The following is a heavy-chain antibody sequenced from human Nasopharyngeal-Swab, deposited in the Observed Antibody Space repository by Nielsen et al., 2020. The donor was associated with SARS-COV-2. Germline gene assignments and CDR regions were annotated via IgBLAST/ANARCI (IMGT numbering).Heavy chain of an antibody. CDR1: GFSLSTSGVG. Sequence: SGPTLVQPTQTLTLTCTLSGFSLSTSGVGVGWIRQPPGKALEWLALIYWDDDKSYSPSLKSRLTITKEPPKNQVVLTITNLDPVDTATYYCAHRRCYYVSFDYWGQGTLVTVSS. D-gene: IGHD3-22*01. CDR2: IYWDDDK. J-gene: IGHJ4*02. V-gene: IGHV2-5*02. CDR3: AHRRCYYVSFDY.